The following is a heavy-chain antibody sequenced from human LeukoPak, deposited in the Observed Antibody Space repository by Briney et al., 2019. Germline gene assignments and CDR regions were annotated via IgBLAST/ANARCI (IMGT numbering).Heavy chain of an antibody. Sequence: SETLSLTCTVSRGSISSGGYYWSWIRQHPGKGLEWIGYIYYSGSTYYNPSLKSRVTISVDTSKNQFSLKLSSVTAADTAVYYCATSLTYSSSWYTPTKVDYWGQGTLVTVSS. CDR3: ATSLTYSSSWYTPTKVDY. CDR2: IYYSGST. CDR1: RGSISSGGYY. J-gene: IGHJ4*02. V-gene: IGHV4-31*03. D-gene: IGHD6-13*01.